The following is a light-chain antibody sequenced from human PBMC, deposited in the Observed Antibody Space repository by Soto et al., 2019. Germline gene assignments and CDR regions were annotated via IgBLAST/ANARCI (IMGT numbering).Light chain of an antibody. CDR2: AAS. CDR1: QGISSY. Sequence: IQLTQSPSSLSASVGDRVTITCRASQGISSYLAWYQQKPGKAPKLLIYAASTLQSGVPLRFSGSGSGTDFTLTISSLQPEDFATYYCPQLNSYPLTFGGGTKVEIK. V-gene: IGKV1-9*01. J-gene: IGKJ4*01. CDR3: PQLNSYPLT.